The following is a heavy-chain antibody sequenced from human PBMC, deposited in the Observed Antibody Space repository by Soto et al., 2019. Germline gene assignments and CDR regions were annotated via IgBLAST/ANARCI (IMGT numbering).Heavy chain of an antibody. D-gene: IGHD5-18*01. J-gene: IGHJ4*02. CDR3: AKDPDTAMALGY. Sequence: GGSLRLSCAASGFTFSSYGMHWVRQAPGKGLEWVAVISYDGSNKYYADSVKGRFTISRDNSKNTLYLQMNSLRAEDTAVYYCAKDPDTAMALGYWGQGTLVTVSS. CDR1: GFTFSSYG. CDR2: ISYDGSNK. V-gene: IGHV3-30*18.